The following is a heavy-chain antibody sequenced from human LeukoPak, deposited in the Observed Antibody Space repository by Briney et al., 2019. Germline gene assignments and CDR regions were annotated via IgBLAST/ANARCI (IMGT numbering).Heavy chain of an antibody. V-gene: IGHV4-59*01. J-gene: IGHJ4*02. CDR1: GGSINNYY. CDR2: IYYSGST. CDR3: ARVRDSGWSDY. D-gene: IGHD6-19*01. Sequence: SETLSPTCTVSGGSINNYYWSWIRQPPGKGLEWIGYIYYSGSTKYNPSLKSRVTMSVDTSKNQFSLKLSSVTAADTAVYYCARVRDSGWSDYWGQGTLVTVSS.